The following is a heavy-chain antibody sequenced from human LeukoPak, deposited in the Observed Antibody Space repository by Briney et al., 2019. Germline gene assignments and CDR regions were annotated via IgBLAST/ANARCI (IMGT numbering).Heavy chain of an antibody. J-gene: IGHJ4*02. CDR1: GGSISSSNYY. V-gene: IGHV4-39*07. CDR2: IYHSGST. Sequence: SETLSLTCTVSGGSISSSNYYWGWIRQPPGKGLEWIGSIYHSGSTYYNPSLKSRVTISVDTSKNQFSLKLSSVTAADTAVYYCARARHPYCGGDCYYDYWGQGTLVTVSS. CDR3: ARARHPYCGGDCYYDY. D-gene: IGHD2-21*01.